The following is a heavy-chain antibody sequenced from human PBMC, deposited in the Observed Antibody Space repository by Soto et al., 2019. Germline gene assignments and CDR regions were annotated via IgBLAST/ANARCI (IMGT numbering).Heavy chain of an antibody. V-gene: IGHV1-18*01. CDR1: GYTFTSSG. D-gene: IGHD3-22*01. CDR3: ARAFFYPGSESRGYSFGAFDF. CDR2: ISGQTGSS. J-gene: IGHJ3*01. Sequence: QVQLVQSGAEVKKPGASVKVSCKASGYTFTSSGMSWVRQAPGKGLEWMGWISGQTGSSEYAQRYQGRVTLTTDRSTSKAYMEMRSLRSDDKAVYYCARAFFYPGSESRGYSFGAFDFWGRGTMVTVSS.